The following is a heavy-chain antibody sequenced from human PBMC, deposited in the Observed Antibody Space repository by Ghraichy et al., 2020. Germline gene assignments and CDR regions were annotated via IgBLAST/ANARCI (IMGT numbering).Heavy chain of an antibody. CDR1: GFTFSSYS. J-gene: IGHJ6*02. CDR2: ISSSSSYI. Sequence: GGSLRLSCAASGFTFSSYSMNWVRQAPGKGLEWVSSISSSSSYIYYADSVKGRFTISRDNAKNSLYLQMNSLRAEDTAVYYCARIPNGTYYDFWSGYYGYYYYYGMDVWGQGTTVTVSS. D-gene: IGHD3-3*01. CDR3: ARIPNGTYYDFWSGYYGYYYYYGMDV. V-gene: IGHV3-21*01.